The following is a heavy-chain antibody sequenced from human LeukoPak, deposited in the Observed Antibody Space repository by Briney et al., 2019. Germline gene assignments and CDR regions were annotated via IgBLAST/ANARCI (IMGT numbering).Heavy chain of an antibody. J-gene: IGHJ4*02. D-gene: IGHD6-19*01. CDR1: GGSISSSSYY. CDR3: ARIAVAGITAGGYFDY. CDR2: IYYSGST. V-gene: IGHV4-39*01. Sequence: SETLSLTCTVSGGSISSSSYYWGWIRQPPGKGLEWIGSIYYSGSTYYNPSLESRVTISVDTSKNQFSLKLSSVTAADTAVYYCARIAVAGITAGGYFDYWGQGTLVTVSS.